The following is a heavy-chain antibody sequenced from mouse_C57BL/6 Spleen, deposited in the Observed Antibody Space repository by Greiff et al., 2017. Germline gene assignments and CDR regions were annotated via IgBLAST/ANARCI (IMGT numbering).Heavy chain of an antibody. CDR2: IYPGDGDT. D-gene: IGHD1-1*01. CDR3: ARGTTLVADC. V-gene: IGHV1-82*01. CDR1: GYAFSSSW. Sequence: QVQLQQSGPELVKPGASVKISCKASGYAFSSSWMNWVKQRPGKGLEWIGRIYPGDGDTNYNGKFKGKATLTADKPSSTAYMQLSSLTSEDSAVYFCARGTTLVADCWGQGTTLTVSS. J-gene: IGHJ2*01.